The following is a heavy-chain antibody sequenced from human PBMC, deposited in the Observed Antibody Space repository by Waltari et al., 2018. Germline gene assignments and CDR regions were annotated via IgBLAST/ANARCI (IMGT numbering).Heavy chain of an antibody. Sequence: QVQLQQSGPGLVTPSQTLSLTCAISGDSVSSNRAAWNWNRQSPSAALAWLGRTYYRSKWYNDYAVSVKSRITINPDTSKNQFSLQLNSVTPEDTAVYYCARDQDSSSRAPYYGMDVWGQGTTVTVSS. CDR1: GDSVSSNRAA. CDR3: ARDQDSSSRAPYYGMDV. D-gene: IGHD6-13*01. J-gene: IGHJ6*02. V-gene: IGHV6-1*01. CDR2: TYYRSKWYN.